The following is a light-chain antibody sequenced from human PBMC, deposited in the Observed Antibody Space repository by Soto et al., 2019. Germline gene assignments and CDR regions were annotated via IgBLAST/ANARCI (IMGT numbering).Light chain of an antibody. V-gene: IGLV2-11*01. Sequence: QSALTQPRSVSGSPGQSVTISCTGTSSDVGGYNYVSWYQQDPGKAPKLMIYDVSKRPSGVPDRFSGSKSGNTASLTISGLQADDEADYYCCSYAGSSWVFGGGTKVTVL. CDR3: CSYAGSSWV. J-gene: IGLJ3*02. CDR1: SSDVGGYNY. CDR2: DVS.